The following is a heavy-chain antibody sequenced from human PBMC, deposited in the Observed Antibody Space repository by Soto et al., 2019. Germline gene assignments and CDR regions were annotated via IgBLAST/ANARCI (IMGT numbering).Heavy chain of an antibody. V-gene: IGHV4-30-4*01. J-gene: IGHJ4*02. CDR1: GGSISSADYY. CDR3: ARVGTIMILDY. D-gene: IGHD3-16*01. CDR2: IYYTGST. Sequence: PSETLSLTCTVSGGSISSADYYWSWIRQPPGEGLEWIGYIYYTGSTYYSPSLRSRVIITVDTSKNEFSLKLSSVTAADTAVYYCARVGTIMILDYWGQGTLVTVSS.